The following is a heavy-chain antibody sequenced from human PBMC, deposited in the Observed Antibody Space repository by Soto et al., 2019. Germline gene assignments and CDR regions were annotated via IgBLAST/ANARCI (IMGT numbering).Heavy chain of an antibody. CDR1: GDSLSGGDHY. CDR3: ARAYRINGWSDYFFDY. D-gene: IGHD6-19*01. CDR2: IYYTGFT. Sequence: QVLLQESGPGLVKSSQTLSLTCTVSGDSLSGGDHYWSWIRQPPGKVLEWIGDIYYTGFTFYNPSLKSRLTISLDSSKNQFSLRLNSVTAADTAVYFCARAYRINGWSDYFFDYWGQGTLVTVSS. V-gene: IGHV4-30-4*08. J-gene: IGHJ4*02.